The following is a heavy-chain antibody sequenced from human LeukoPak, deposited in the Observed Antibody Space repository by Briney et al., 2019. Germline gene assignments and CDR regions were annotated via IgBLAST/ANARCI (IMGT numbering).Heavy chain of an antibody. Sequence: PSETLSLTCTVSGYSINSGYYSGWIRQPPGKGLEWIGTIYHSGNTYYNPSLKSRVTISVDTSKNQFSLKLSSVTAADTAIYYCASIYSLWSGFFDFWGQGTLATVSS. D-gene: IGHD3-3*01. V-gene: IGHV4-38-2*02. CDR3: ASIYSLWSGFFDF. CDR2: IYHSGNT. CDR1: GYSINSGYY. J-gene: IGHJ4*02.